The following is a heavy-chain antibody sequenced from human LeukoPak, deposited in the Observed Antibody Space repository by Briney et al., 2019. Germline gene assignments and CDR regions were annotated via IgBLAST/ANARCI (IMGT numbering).Heavy chain of an antibody. CDR1: GYTFTSYY. V-gene: IGHV1-46*01. D-gene: IGHD5-12*01. Sequence: GASVKVSCKASGYTFTSYYMHWVRQAPGQGLEWMGIINPSGGSTSYAQKFQGRVTMTRDMSTSTAYMELSSLRSEDTAVYYCARGPYGGYGRIDYWGQGTLVTVS. J-gene: IGHJ4*02. CDR3: ARGPYGGYGRIDY. CDR2: INPSGGST.